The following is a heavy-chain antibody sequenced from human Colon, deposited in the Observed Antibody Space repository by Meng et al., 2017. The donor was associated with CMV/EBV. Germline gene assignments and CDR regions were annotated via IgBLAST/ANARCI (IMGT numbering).Heavy chain of an antibody. V-gene: IGHV1-2*02. Sequence: ASVKVSCKASGYTFTAYHIHWVRQAPGQGLEWMGWINPNGGGTDYAQKFQDRVTLTRDTSVNTAYLEVRRLTSDDTAVYYCVRVKCGTTSCSQGLDPWGQGTLVTVSS. CDR3: VRVKCGTTSCSQGLDP. J-gene: IGHJ5*02. CDR2: INPNGGGT. CDR1: GYTFTAYH. D-gene: IGHD2-2*01.